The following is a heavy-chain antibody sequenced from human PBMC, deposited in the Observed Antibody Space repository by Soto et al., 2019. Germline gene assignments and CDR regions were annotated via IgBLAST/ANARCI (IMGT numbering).Heavy chain of an antibody. CDR2: ISAYNGNT. CDR3: ARTCGGDCYYPTFDF. J-gene: IGHJ4*02. CDR1: GYTFTSYG. Sequence: QVQLVQSGAEVKKPGASVKVSCKASGYTFTSYGISWVRQAPGQGLAWVGWISAYNGNTDYAQKLQGRVTMTTDTSTSTAYRELRSLRSDDTAVYYCARTCGGDCYYPTFDFWGQGTLVTVSS. V-gene: IGHV1-18*01. D-gene: IGHD2-21*02.